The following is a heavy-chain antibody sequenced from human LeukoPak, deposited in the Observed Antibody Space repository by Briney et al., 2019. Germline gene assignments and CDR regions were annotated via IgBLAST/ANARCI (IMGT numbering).Heavy chain of an antibody. D-gene: IGHD3-10*01. CDR3: TTDGPTVITMVRGYFDY. CDR2: IKSKTDGGTT. CDR1: GFTFSNAW. V-gene: IGHV3-15*01. J-gene: IGHJ4*02. Sequence: GGSLRLSCAASGFTFSNAWMSWVRQAPGKGLEWVGRIKSKTDGGTTDYAAPVKGRFTISRDDSKNTLYLQMNSLKNEDTAVYHCTTDGPTVITMVRGYFDYWGQGTLVTVSS.